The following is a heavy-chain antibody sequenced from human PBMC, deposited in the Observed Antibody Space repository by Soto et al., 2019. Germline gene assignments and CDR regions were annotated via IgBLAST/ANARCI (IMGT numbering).Heavy chain of an antibody. D-gene: IGHD2-2*01. CDR3: ARVVPAATVDY. CDR1: GGSFSGYY. J-gene: IGHJ4*02. Sequence: PSETLSLTCAVYGGSFSGYYWSWIRQPPGKGLEWIGEINHSGSTNYNPSLKSRVTISVDTSKNQFSLKLGSVTAADTAVYYCARVVPAATVDYWGQGTLVTVSS. CDR2: INHSGST. V-gene: IGHV4-34*01.